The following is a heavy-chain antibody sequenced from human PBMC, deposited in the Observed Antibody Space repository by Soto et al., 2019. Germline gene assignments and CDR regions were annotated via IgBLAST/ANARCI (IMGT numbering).Heavy chain of an antibody. D-gene: IGHD2-8*01. Sequence: ASVKVSCKASGYTFTSYYMHWVRQAPGQGLERMGIIGPSNGNTSYAQKFQGRVTMTTDTSTSTAYMELRSLRSDDTAVYYCALSYCTNGVCYYAADAFDIWGQGTMVTVSS. J-gene: IGHJ3*02. CDR1: GYTFTSYY. CDR2: IGPSNGNT. CDR3: ALSYCTNGVCYYAADAFDI. V-gene: IGHV1-46*01.